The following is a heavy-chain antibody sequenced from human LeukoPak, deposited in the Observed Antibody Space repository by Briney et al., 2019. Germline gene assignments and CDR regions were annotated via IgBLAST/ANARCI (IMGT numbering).Heavy chain of an antibody. V-gene: IGHV3-7*03. Sequence: GGSLRLSCAASGSTFSRSYMGWVRQAPGKGLEWVALMRIAGSVTYYVESVKGRFTISRDNSKNTLYLQMNSLRAEDTAVYYCAKSSYDILTGYSLPPFDYWGQGTLVTVSS. CDR3: AKSSYDILTGYSLPPFDY. D-gene: IGHD3-9*01. J-gene: IGHJ4*02. CDR1: GSTFSRSY. CDR2: MRIAGSVT.